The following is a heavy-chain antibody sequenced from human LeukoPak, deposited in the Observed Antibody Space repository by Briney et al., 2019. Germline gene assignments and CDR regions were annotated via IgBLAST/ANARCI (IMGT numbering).Heavy chain of an antibody. CDR2: IQYTGST. J-gene: IGHJ4*02. Sequence: PSETLSLTCTVSGGSISSFYWSWIRQPPGKGLQYIGYIQYTGSTNYNPSLRSRLTMSVDTSKNQFSLKLSSVTAADTAVYYCARYYDRSGYWSTPHFDYWGQGTLVTVSS. CDR1: GGSISSFY. CDR3: ARYYDRSGYWSTPHFDY. V-gene: IGHV4-59*01. D-gene: IGHD3-22*01.